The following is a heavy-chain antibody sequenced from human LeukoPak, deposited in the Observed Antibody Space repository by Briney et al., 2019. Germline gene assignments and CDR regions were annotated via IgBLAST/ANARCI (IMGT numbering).Heavy chain of an antibody. J-gene: IGHJ4*02. Sequence: SETLSLTCTVSGGSISSYYWSWIRQPPGKGLEWIGEINHSGSTNYNPSPKSRVTISVDTSKNQFSLKLSSVTAADTAVYYCARPHNYYDSSGYFYWGQGTLVTVSS. D-gene: IGHD3-22*01. CDR1: GGSISSYY. CDR2: INHSGST. V-gene: IGHV4-34*01. CDR3: ARPHNYYDSSGYFY.